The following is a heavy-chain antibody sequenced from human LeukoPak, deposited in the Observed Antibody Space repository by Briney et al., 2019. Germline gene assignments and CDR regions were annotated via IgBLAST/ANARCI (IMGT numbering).Heavy chain of an antibody. CDR1: GFTFSSYA. J-gene: IGHJ4*02. D-gene: IGHD6-13*01. CDR3: AKACSSSPTLPTFDY. CDR2: ISGSGGST. Sequence: GGSLRLSCAASGFTFSSYAMSWVRQAPGKGLEWVSAISGSGGSTYYADSVKGRFTISRDNSKNTLYLQMNSLRAEDTAVYYCAKACSSSPTLPTFDYWGQGTLVTVSS. V-gene: IGHV3-23*01.